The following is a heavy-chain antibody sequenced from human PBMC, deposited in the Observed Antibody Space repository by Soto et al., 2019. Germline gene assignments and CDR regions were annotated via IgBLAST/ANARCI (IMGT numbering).Heavy chain of an antibody. D-gene: IGHD5-18*01. J-gene: IGHJ3*02. CDR1: GYSFTSYW. Sequence: GESLKISCKGSGYSFTSYWIGWVRQMPGKGLEWMGIIYPGDSDTRYSPSFQGQVTISADKSISTAYLQWSSLKASDTAMYYCVRHRIIWANHVTTMVSNDGFDIWGQGTTVTVSS. CDR2: IYPGDSDT. CDR3: VRHRIIWANHVTTMVSNDGFDI. V-gene: IGHV5-51*01.